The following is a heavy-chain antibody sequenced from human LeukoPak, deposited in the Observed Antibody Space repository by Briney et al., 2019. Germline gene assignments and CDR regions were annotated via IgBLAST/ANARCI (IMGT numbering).Heavy chain of an antibody. J-gene: IGHJ4*02. Sequence: ASVKVSCKASGYTFTSYGISWVRQAPGQGLEWMGWISAYNGNTNYAQKLQGRVTMTTDTSTSTAYMELRSLRSDDTAVYYGARSGVVRGVTPLYFDYWGQGTLVTVSS. CDR2: ISAYNGNT. CDR1: GYTFTSYG. V-gene: IGHV1-18*04. D-gene: IGHD3-10*01. CDR3: ARSGVVRGVTPLYFDY.